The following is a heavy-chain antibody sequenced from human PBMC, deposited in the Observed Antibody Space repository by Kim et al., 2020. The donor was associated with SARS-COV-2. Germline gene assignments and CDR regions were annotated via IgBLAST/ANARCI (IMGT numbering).Heavy chain of an antibody. Sequence: TYSPPFQGQVTISADKSVGTAYLQWSSLKASETAIYYCARLSKSWYYFDYWGQGTLVTVSS. V-gene: IGHV5-51*01. CDR3: ARLSKSWYYFDY. J-gene: IGHJ4*02. D-gene: IGHD6-13*01.